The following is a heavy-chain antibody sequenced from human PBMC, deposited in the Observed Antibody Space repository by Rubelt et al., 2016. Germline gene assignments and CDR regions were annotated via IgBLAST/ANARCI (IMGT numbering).Heavy chain of an antibody. CDR3: AREVLFYGMDV. V-gene: IGHV3-66*01. J-gene: IGHJ6*02. CDR1: GFTVSSNY. CDR2: IYSGDIT. Sequence: EVQLVESGGGLVQPGGSLRLSCAASGFTVSSNYISWVRQAPGKGLEWVSVIYSGDITYHDTPGKGRSTISRDKSKNTPYHQMRGLRAEDTAVYYCAREVLFYGMDVLGQGTTVTVS.